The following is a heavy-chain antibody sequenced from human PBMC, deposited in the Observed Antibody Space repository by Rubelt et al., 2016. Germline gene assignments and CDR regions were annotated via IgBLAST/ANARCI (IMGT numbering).Heavy chain of an antibody. J-gene: IGHJ4*02. V-gene: IGHV4-59*01. CDR3: AGSEYSSGWYDY. Sequence: QVQLQESGPGLVKPSETLSLTCVVSGGSISTYYWSWIRQSPGKGLEWIGYVQYSVTTKYNPSLKGRVTISVDTSQKQFSLMLTSVTAADTAVYCCAGSEYSSGWYDYWGQGTLVTVSS. D-gene: IGHD6-19*01. CDR1: GGSISTYY. CDR2: VQYSVTT.